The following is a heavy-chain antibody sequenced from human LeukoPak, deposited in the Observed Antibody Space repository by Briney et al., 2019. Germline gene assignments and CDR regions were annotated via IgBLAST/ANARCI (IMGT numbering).Heavy chain of an antibody. V-gene: IGHV3-21*01. CDR1: GFTFSSHS. D-gene: IGHD6-13*01. J-gene: IGHJ4*02. CDR3: ARAAVIAAAGTAFDY. CDR2: ISSSSSYI. Sequence: GGSLRLSCAASGFTFSSHSMNWVRQAPGKGLEWVSSISSSSSYIYYADSVKGRFTVSRDNAKNSLYLQMNSLRAEDTAVYYCARAAVIAAAGTAFDYWGQGTLVTVSS.